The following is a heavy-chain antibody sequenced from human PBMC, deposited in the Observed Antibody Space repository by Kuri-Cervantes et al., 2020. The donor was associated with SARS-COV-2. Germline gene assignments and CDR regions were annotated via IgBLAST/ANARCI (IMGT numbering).Heavy chain of an antibody. CDR2: FDPEDGET. J-gene: IGHJ6*02. CDR3: VKDQRTYYDFWSGPQAGMDV. V-gene: IGHV1-24*01. D-gene: IGHD3-3*01. CDR1: GYTLTELS. Sequence: ASVKVSCKVSGYTLTELSMHWVRQAPGKGLEWMGGFDPEDGETIYAQKFQGRVTMTEDTSTDTAYMELSSLRAEDTAVYYCVKDQRTYYDFWSGPQAGMDVWGQGTTVTVSS.